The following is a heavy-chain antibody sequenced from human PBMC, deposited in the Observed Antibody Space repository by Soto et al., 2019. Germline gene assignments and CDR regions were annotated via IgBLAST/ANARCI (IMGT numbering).Heavy chain of an antibody. CDR3: ARDPYYYDHREFDY. CDR2: IIPIFGTA. D-gene: IGHD3-22*01. Sequence: SVKVSCKASGGTFSSYAISWVRQAPGQGLEWMGGIIPIFGTANYAQKFQGRVTITADESTSTAYMELSRLRSEDTAVYYCARDPYYYDHREFDYWGQGTLVTVSS. V-gene: IGHV1-69*13. CDR1: GGTFSSYA. J-gene: IGHJ4*02.